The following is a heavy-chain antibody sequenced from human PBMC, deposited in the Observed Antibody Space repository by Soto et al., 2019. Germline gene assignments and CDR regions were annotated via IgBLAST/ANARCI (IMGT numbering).Heavy chain of an antibody. V-gene: IGHV1-2*02. CDR3: ARVPCITSTCSPLNWFDP. D-gene: IGHD3-10*01. CDR2: INPKTGGT. J-gene: IGHJ5*02. CDR1: GYTFTDYY. Sequence: QVQLVHSGAEVKKPGASVKVSCKASGYTFTDYYLHWLRQAPGQGLEWLGWINPKTGGTNYAQKFQGRVTMTRDTSISTVYKELSGLGSDDTAVYFCARVPCITSTCSPLNWFDPWGQGTLVTVSS.